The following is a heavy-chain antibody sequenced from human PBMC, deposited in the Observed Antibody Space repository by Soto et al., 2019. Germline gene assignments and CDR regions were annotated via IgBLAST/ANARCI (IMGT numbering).Heavy chain of an antibody. Sequence: GGSLRLSCAASRFTFSNYGMHWVRQAPGKGLEWVAVISSDGSNESYEDSVKGRFTISRDNFKNTLYLQMNSLRAEDTAVYYCAKDGQRTLSYYYGSDVWGQGTTVTVSS. V-gene: IGHV3-30*18. D-gene: IGHD6-25*01. CDR1: RFTFSNYG. CDR3: AKDGQRTLSYYYGSDV. J-gene: IGHJ6*02. CDR2: ISSDGSNE.